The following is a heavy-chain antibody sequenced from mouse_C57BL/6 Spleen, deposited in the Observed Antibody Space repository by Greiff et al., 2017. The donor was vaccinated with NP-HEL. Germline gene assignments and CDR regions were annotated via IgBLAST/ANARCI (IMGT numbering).Heavy chain of an antibody. CDR1: GFTFSDYY. CDR3: ARGADGRGAMDY. D-gene: IGHD1-1*02. Sequence: EVKLVESEGGLVQPGSSMKLSCTASGFTFSDYYMAWVRQVPEKGLEWVANINYDGSSTYYLDSLKSRFIISRDNAKNILYLQMSSLKSEDTATYYCARGADGRGAMDYWGQGTSVTVSS. J-gene: IGHJ4*01. V-gene: IGHV5-16*01. CDR2: INYDGSST.